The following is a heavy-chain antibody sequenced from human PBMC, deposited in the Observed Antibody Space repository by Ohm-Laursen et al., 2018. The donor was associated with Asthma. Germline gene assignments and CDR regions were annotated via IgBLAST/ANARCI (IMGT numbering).Heavy chain of an antibody. V-gene: IGHV1-69*13. J-gene: IGHJ6*02. Sequence: AASVKVSCNASGGTFSSYAISWVRQAPGQGLEWMGGIIPIFGTANYAQKFQGRVTITADESTSTAYMELSSLRSEDTAVYYCARAHPLSTVPSIYYYYYGMDVWGQGTTVTVSS. CDR1: GGTFSSYA. D-gene: IGHD4-11*01. CDR3: ARAHPLSTVPSIYYYYYGMDV. CDR2: IIPIFGTA.